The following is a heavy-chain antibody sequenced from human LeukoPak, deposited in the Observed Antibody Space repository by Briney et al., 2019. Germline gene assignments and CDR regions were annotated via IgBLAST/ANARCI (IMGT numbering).Heavy chain of an antibody. V-gene: IGHV3-21*01. J-gene: IGHJ4*02. Sequence: GGSLRLSCAASGFTFSGYSMNWVRQAPGKGLEWVSSISSSSSYIYYADSLKGRFTISRDNAKNSLYLQMNSLRAEDTAVYYCARGMDNYGYCFVYWGQGTLVTVSS. CDR1: GFTFSGYS. D-gene: IGHD5-18*01. CDR3: ARGMDNYGYCFVY. CDR2: ISSSSSYI.